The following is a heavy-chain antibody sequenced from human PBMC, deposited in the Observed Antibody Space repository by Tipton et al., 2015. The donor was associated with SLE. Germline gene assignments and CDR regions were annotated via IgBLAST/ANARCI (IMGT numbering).Heavy chain of an antibody. CDR2: ISGYNGDT. CDR1: GYRFTSYG. J-gene: IGHJ4*02. V-gene: IGHV1-18*01. CDR3: ARESGTSPFDY. Sequence: QSGAEVKKPGASVKVSCKTSGYRFTSYGVSWVRQVPGQGLEWMGWISGYNGDTNYAQKSQGRVTMTTDTSTSTAYMELRNLRSDDTAVYYCARESGTSPFDYWGQGTLVTVSS. D-gene: IGHD1-26*01.